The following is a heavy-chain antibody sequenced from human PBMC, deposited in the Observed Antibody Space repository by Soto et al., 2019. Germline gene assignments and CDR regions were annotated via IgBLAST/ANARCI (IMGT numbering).Heavy chain of an antibody. CDR2: IYPGDSDA. CDR1: GYTFSSYW. D-gene: IGHD3-22*01. CDR3: ARLSGAYDSSGYVASPLHH. V-gene: IGHV5-51*01. Sequence: GESLKISCKGSGYTFSSYWIVWVRQMPGKGLEWMGIIYPGDSDARYSPSFQGQVTLSADKSISTAYLQWSSLKASDSAMYYCARLSGAYDSSGYVASPLHHWGQGTLVTVSS. J-gene: IGHJ5*02.